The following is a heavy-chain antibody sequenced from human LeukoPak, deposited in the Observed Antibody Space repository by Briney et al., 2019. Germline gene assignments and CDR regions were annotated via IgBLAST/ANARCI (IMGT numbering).Heavy chain of an antibody. V-gene: IGHV4-30-4*08. Sequence: LRLSCAASGFTFSSYNMNWVRQPPGKGLEWIGHTHYSGITYYSPSLKSRLTISVDTSNNQFSLKLSSVTAADTAVYHCARARAYSSSWYYFDYWGQGTLVTVSS. D-gene: IGHD6-13*01. CDR2: THYSGIT. CDR1: GFTFSSYN. J-gene: IGHJ4*02. CDR3: ARARAYSSSWYYFDY.